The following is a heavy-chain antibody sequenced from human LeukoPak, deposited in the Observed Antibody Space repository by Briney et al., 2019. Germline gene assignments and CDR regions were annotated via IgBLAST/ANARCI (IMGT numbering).Heavy chain of an antibody. V-gene: IGHV3-30*03. CDR2: ISYDGSNK. D-gene: IGHD3-10*01. J-gene: IGHJ4*02. CDR1: GFTFSSYG. CDR3: ARIPYGSGNQFDY. Sequence: GGSLRLSCAASGFTFSSYGMHWVRQAPGKGLEGVAVISYDGSNKYYADSVKGRFTISRDNAQNSLYLQMNSLRAEDTAVYFCARIPYGSGNQFDYCGQGTLVSLSS.